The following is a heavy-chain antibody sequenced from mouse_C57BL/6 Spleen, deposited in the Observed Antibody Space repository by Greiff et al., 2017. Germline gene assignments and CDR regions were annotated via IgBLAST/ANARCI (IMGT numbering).Heavy chain of an antibody. Sequence: QVQLQQSGPGLVQPSQSLSITCTVSGFSLTSYGVHWVRQSPGKGLEWLGVIWSGGSTDYNAAFISRLSISKDNSKSQVFFKMNSLQADDTAIYYCARKGDYGPWYFDVWGTGTTVTVSS. CDR3: ARKGDYGPWYFDV. CDR1: GFSLTSYG. CDR2: IWSGGST. J-gene: IGHJ1*03. V-gene: IGHV2-2*01. D-gene: IGHD1-2*01.